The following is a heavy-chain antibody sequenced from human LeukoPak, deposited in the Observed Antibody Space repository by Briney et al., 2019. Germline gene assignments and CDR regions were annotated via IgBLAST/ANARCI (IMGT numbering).Heavy chain of an antibody. CDR2: ISSSSSYI. J-gene: IGHJ4*02. D-gene: IGHD6-19*01. CDR1: GFTFSSYS. CDR3: ARGGWYGDY. V-gene: IGHV3-21*01. Sequence: PGGSLRLSCAASGFTFSSYSMNWVRQAPGKGLEWVSSISSSSSYIYYPDSVKGRFTISRDNAKNSLYLQMNSLRAEDTAVYYCARGGWYGDYWGQGTLVTVSS.